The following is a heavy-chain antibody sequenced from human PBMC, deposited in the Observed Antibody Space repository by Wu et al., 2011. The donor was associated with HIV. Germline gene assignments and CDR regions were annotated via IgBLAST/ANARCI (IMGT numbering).Heavy chain of an antibody. V-gene: IGHV1-69*15. Sequence: QVQLVQSGAEVKKPGSSVKVSCTASGGTFSSYAISWVRQAPGQGLEWLGRIIPLFGTSSYAQRLQDRVTITADESTRTVSMELRSLRSADTAVYYCAFGGGETLNMYYFNYWGQGTLVTVPS. J-gene: IGHJ4*02. CDR1: GGTFSSYA. CDR2: IIPLFGTS. D-gene: IGHD3-3*01. CDR3: AFGGGETLNMYYFNY.